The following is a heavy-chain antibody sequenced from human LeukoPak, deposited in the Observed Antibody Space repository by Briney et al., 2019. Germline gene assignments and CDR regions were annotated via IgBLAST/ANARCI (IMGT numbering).Heavy chain of an antibody. V-gene: IGHV3-11*01. CDR2: ISRTGRTI. Sequence: PGGSLRLSCAPSGFTFSDYHMSWIRQAPGKGLEWVSYISRTGRTIYYADSVKGRFTISRDNAKNSLYLRMNSLTAEDTAVYFCVKIAATGNWFDPWGQGTLVTVSS. CDR1: GFTFSDYH. J-gene: IGHJ5*02. D-gene: IGHD6-13*01. CDR3: VKIAATGNWFDP.